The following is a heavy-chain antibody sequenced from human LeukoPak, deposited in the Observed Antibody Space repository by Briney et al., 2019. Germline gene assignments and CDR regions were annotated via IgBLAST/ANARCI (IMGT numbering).Heavy chain of an antibody. D-gene: IGHD3-10*01. J-gene: IGHJ6*02. CDR2: IDPSDSYT. Sequence: GESLKISCKGSGYRFTSYWISWVRQMPGKGLEWMGRIDPSDSYTNYSPSFQGHVTISADKSVSTAYLQWSSLKASDTAMYYCARLRYYGSGSYSHYGMDVWGQGTTVTVSS. V-gene: IGHV5-10-1*01. CDR3: ARLRYYGSGSYSHYGMDV. CDR1: GYRFTSYW.